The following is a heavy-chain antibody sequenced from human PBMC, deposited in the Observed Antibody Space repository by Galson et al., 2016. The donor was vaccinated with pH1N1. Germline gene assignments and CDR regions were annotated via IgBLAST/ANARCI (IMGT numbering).Heavy chain of an antibody. D-gene: IGHD3-16*01. CDR1: GFTFHDYT. Sequence: SLRLSCAASGFTFHDYTMHWVRQTPGTGLEWVSLVSWDGGSTYYADYVKGRFTVSRDNSKNSLYLQMNSLRSEDTALYYCAKEIQRGSYGMDVWGRGTTVTVSS. V-gene: IGHV3-43*01. CDR2: VSWDGGST. CDR3: AKEIQRGSYGMDV. J-gene: IGHJ6*02.